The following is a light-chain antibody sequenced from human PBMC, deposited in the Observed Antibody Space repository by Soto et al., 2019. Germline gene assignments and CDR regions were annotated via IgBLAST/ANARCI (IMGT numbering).Light chain of an antibody. CDR2: AAS. Sequence: AIQITHSRCSLSSSVGDRVIITPRASQGIRNDLGWYQQKPGKAPKLPIYAASSLQSGVPSRFSGSGSGTDFTLTISSLQPEDFATYYCLQDYNYPRTFGGGTKVDIK. CDR1: QGIRND. V-gene: IGKV1-6*01. J-gene: IGKJ4*01. CDR3: LQDYNYPRT.